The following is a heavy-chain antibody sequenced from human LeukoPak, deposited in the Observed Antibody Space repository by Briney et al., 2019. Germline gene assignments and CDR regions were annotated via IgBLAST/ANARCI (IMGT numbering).Heavy chain of an antibody. D-gene: IGHD2-15*01. J-gene: IGHJ5*02. CDR2: MNPNSGNT. CDR1: GGTFSSYA. Sequence: GASVKVSCKASGGTFSSYAISWVRQATGQGLEWMGWMNPNSGNTGYAQKFQGRVTITRNTSISTAYMELSSLRSEDTAVYYCARGPPYCSGGSCYSYWFDPWGQGTLVTVSS. V-gene: IGHV1-8*03. CDR3: ARGPPYCSGGSCYSYWFDP.